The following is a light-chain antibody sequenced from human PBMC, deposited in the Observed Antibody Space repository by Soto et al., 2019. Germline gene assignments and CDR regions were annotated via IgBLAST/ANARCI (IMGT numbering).Light chain of an antibody. V-gene: IGKV1-9*01. CDR2: SAS. J-gene: IGKJ2*01. CDR3: QQLKTYPYT. Sequence: IQLTQSPSSLSASVGDRVTITCRASQDINKFLAWFQLKPGKAPNLLIFSASTLQSAVPSRFSGDGSGTDFTLTISSLQPEDFATYYCQQLKTYPYTFGQGTKLEIK. CDR1: QDINKF.